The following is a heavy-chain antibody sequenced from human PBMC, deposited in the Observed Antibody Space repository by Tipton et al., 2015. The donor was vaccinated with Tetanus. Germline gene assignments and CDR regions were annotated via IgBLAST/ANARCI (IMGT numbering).Heavy chain of an antibody. CDR2: IDPNSGGT. J-gene: IGHJ6*02. V-gene: IGHV1-2*02. CDR3: ARDRGDYIYYGMDV. CDR1: GYTFTGYY. Sequence: QLVQSGAEMKKPGASVKVSCKASGYTFTGYYIYWVRQAPGQGLEWMGWIDPNSGGTVYAQKLQGRVTMTRDTSISTAYMDLRSLRSDDTAVYYCARDRGDYIYYGMDVWGPGTPVTVS. D-gene: IGHD3-22*01.